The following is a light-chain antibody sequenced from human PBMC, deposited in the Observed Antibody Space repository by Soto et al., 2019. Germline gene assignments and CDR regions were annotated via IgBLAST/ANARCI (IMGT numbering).Light chain of an antibody. Sequence: EIVLTQSPATLSLSPGERATLSCSASQSISNNLGWYQQKPGQAPRLIIYDASKRATGIPAKFSGSGSVTDFTLTITSLEPEDFAVYYCQQRNSWPRTFGQGTKLEIK. CDR1: QSISNN. CDR3: QQRNSWPRT. J-gene: IGKJ2*01. CDR2: DAS. V-gene: IGKV3-11*01.